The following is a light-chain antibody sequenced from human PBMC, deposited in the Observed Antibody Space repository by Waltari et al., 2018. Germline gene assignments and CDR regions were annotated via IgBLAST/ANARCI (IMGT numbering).Light chain of an antibody. CDR2: DVS. V-gene: IGLV2-14*03. Sequence: QSALTQPASVSGSPGQSISIPFTGTSSDVGGYDYVSWYQQYPGKAPKLMIFDVSNRPSGVSDRFSGSKSGNTASLTISGLQAEDEAYYYCSSYSTSSTLVVFGGGTKVTVL. CDR1: SSDVGGYDY. CDR3: SSYSTSSTLVV. J-gene: IGLJ2*01.